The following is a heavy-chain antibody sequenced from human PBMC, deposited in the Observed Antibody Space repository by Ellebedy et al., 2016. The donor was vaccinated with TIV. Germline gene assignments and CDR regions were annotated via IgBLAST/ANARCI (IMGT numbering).Heavy chain of an antibody. Sequence: GSLRLXXAVYGGSFSDYFWTWVRQSPGKGLEWIGEINDSGTTNYNPSLKSRVTISVDTSKNQFSLKLTSVTAADTAVYYCARGRTTMITNPKYFDYWGHGTLLTVSS. J-gene: IGHJ4*01. CDR1: GGSFSDYF. CDR3: ARGRTTMITNPKYFDY. CDR2: INDSGTT. D-gene: IGHD3-16*01. V-gene: IGHV4-34*01.